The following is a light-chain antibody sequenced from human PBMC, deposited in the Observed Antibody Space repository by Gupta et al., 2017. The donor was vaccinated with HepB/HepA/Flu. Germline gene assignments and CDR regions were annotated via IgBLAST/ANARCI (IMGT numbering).Light chain of an antibody. Sequence: SSQLTQAPPVSVALGPTVRITFHGASITSYSANWYQHKPEQPPVLVIYGKNSRPSGSPHRFSGSTSGDTAALTITGAQAEDEADYYCNTRDISGDHVVLGGGTKLTVL. CDR1: SITSYS. CDR3: NTRDISGDHVV. CDR2: GKN. J-gene: IGLJ2*01. V-gene: IGLV3-19*01.